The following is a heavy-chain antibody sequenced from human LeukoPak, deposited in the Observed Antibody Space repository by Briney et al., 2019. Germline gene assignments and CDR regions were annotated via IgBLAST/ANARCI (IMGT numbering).Heavy chain of an antibody. CDR1: GFTVSSNY. Sequence: GGFLRLSCAASGFTVSSNYMSWVRQAPGKGLEWVSVIYSGGSTYYADSVKGRFTISRDNSKNTLYLQMNSLRDEDSAAYYCARVYLERLTAGYFDHWGQGTWVTVSP. J-gene: IGHJ4*02. V-gene: IGHV3-53*05. CDR3: ARVYLERLTAGYFDH. CDR2: IYSGGST. D-gene: IGHD2-8*01.